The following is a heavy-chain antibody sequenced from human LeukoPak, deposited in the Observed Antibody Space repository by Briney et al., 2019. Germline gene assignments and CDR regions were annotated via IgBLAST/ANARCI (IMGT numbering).Heavy chain of an antibody. D-gene: IGHD3-3*01. V-gene: IGHV1-69*05. Sequence: SVKVSCKASGGTFSSYAISWVRQAPGQGLEWMGGIIPIFGTANYAQKFQGRVTITTDESTSTAYMELSSLRSEDTAVYYCARGITTLYYMDVWGKGTTVTVSS. CDR3: ARGITTLYYMDV. J-gene: IGHJ6*03. CDR1: GGTFSSYA. CDR2: IIPIFGTA.